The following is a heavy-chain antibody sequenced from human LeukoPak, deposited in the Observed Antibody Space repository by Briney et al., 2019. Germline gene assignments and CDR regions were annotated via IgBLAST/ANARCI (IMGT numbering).Heavy chain of an antibody. J-gene: IGHJ5*02. V-gene: IGHV4-39*01. Sequence: PSETLSLTCTVSGGSISSSSYYWGWIRQPPGKGLEWIGSIYYSGSTYYNPSLKSRVTISVDTSKNQFSLKLSPVTAADTAVQYCASGSKNNWFDPWGKGPLVTVSS. CDR1: GGSISSSSYY. CDR2: IYYSGST. CDR3: ASGSKNNWFDP. D-gene: IGHD6-13*01.